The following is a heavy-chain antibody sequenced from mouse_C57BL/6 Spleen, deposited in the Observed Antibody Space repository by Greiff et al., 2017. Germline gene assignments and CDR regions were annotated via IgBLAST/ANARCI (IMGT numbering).Heavy chain of an antibody. D-gene: IGHD1-1*01. CDR2: IYPGDGDT. CDR3: ARTTTVVPCFDV. V-gene: IGHV1-80*01. Sequence: LQQSGASVKISCKASGYAFSSYWMNWVKQRPGKGLEWIGQIYPGDGDTNDNGKFKGKATLTADKSSSTAYMQLSSLTSEDSAVYFCARTTTVVPCFDVWGTGTTVTVSS. J-gene: IGHJ1*03. CDR1: GYAFSSYW.